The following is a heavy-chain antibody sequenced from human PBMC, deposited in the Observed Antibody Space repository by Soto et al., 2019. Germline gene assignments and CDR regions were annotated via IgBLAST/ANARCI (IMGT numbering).Heavy chain of an antibody. J-gene: IGHJ6*02. CDR1: VFTFRNYW. V-gene: IGHV3-74*01. D-gene: IGHD3-16*01. CDR3: ASNYAYAEGYYFYGIDV. Sequence: PGGSLRLSCAASVFTFRNYWMHWVRQAPGKGLVWVSRVNSDGDTTYYADSVKGRFTISRDNAKNTLHLQMNSLGAEDTAVYYCASNYAYAEGYYFYGIDVWGQGTTVTVSS. CDR2: VNSDGDTT.